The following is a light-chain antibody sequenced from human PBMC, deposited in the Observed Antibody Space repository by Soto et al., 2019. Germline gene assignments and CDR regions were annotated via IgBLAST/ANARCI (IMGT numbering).Light chain of an antibody. CDR3: QQDGSCSWT. CDR2: GAS. V-gene: IGKV3-20*01. CDR1: QSVSSSY. Sequence: EIVLTQSPDTLSLYPGERATLXCSSSQSVSSSYLACYQQKPGQAPRLLIYGASSRATGIPDRFSGSGSGKDFTITISRLEPEDFAVYYCQQDGSCSWTLGQGTKVAIK. J-gene: IGKJ1*01.